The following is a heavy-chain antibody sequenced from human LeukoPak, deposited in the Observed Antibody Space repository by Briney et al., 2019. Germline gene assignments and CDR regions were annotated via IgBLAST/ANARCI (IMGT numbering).Heavy chain of an antibody. CDR3: ARVFRSRDGYNREFDY. J-gene: IGHJ4*02. D-gene: IGHD5-24*01. V-gene: IGHV4-59*01. CDR2: IYYSGST. CDR1: GGSISCYY. Sequence: SETLSLTCTVSGGSISCYYWSWIRQPPGKGLEWIGYIYYSGSTNYNPSLKSRVTISVDTSKNQFSLKLSSVTAADTAVYYCARVFRSRDGYNREFDYWGQGTLVTVSS.